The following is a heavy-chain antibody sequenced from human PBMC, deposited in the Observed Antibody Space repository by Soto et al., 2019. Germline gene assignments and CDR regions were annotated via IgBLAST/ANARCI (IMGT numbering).Heavy chain of an antibody. CDR1: GGSISSGGYY. CDR2: IYYSWST. D-gene: IGHD6-19*01. J-gene: IGHJ3*02. V-gene: IGHV4-31*03. CDR3: ARPAEDNDAFDI. Sequence: SETLSLTCTVSGGSISSGGYYWSWIRQHPGKGLEWIGYIYYSWSTYYNPSLKSRVTISVDTSKNQFSLKLSSVTAADTAVYYCARPAEDNDAFDIWGQGTMVTVSS.